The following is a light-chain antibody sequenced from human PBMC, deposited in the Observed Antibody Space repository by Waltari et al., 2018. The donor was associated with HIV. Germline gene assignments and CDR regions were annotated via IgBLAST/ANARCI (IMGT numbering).Light chain of an antibody. CDR3: SSYTSPNHVV. CDR1: SSDVGGYNY. CDR2: DVS. Sequence: QSALTQPASVSGSPGQSITISCTGTSSDVGGYNYVSWYQQHPGKAPKLMIYDVSKRPSGVSNRFSGSKSGNTASLTISGLQAEDEADYYCSSYTSPNHVVFGGGTKLTVL. J-gene: IGLJ2*01. V-gene: IGLV2-14*01.